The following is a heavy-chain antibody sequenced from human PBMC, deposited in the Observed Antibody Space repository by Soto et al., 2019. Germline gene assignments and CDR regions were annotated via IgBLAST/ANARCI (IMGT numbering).Heavy chain of an antibody. CDR2: IYPGDSDT. D-gene: IGHD1-1*01. CDR3: ARLQRPAYYYYGMDV. CDR1: GYSFTNYW. J-gene: IGHJ6*02. Sequence: RGESLKISCKGSGYSFTNYWIGWVRQMPGKGLEWMGIIYPGDSDTRYSPSFQGQVTISADKSISTAYLQWSSLRASDTAMYYCARLQRPAYYYYGMDVWGQGTTVTVSS. V-gene: IGHV5-51*01.